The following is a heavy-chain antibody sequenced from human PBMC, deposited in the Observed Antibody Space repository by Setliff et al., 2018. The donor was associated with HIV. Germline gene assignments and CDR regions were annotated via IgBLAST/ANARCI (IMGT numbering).Heavy chain of an antibody. CDR3: ASRRGGGFLAWPDPYFDY. CDR2: IYTSGST. CDR1: GGSISSGSYY. Sequence: SETLSLTCTVSGGSISSGSYYWSWIRQPAGKGLEWIGHIYTSGSTNYNPSLKRRVIISIDTSKNQFSLKLFSVTAADTAVYYCASRRGGGFLAWPDPYFDYWGQGTLVTVSS. J-gene: IGHJ4*02. D-gene: IGHD3-3*01. V-gene: IGHV4-61*09.